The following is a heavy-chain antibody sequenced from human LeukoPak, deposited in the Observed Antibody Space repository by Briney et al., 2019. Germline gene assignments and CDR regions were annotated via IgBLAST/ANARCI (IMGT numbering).Heavy chain of an antibody. J-gene: IGHJ5*02. V-gene: IGHV1-18*01. CDR3: ASHPLGYCSSTSCLVRVNWFDP. D-gene: IGHD2-2*01. CDR2: ISAYNGNT. CDR1: GYTLTSYG. Sequence: ASVKVSCKASGYTLTSYGISWVRQAPGQGLEWMGWISAYNGNTNYAQKLQGRVTMTTDTSTSTAYMELRSLRSDDTAVYYCASHPLGYCSSTSCLVRVNWFDPWGQGTLVTASS.